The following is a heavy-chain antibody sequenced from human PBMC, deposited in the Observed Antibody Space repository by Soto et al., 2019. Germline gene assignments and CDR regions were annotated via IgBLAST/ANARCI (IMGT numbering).Heavy chain of an antibody. Sequence: GGSLRLSCAASGFTFSSYAMSWVRQAPGKGLEWVSAISGSGGSTYYADSVKGRFTISRDNSKNTLYLQMNSLRAEDTAVYYCAKEITTMVRGVILRGMDVWGQGTTVTVSS. CDR1: GFTFSSYA. V-gene: IGHV3-23*01. CDR3: AKEITTMVRGVILRGMDV. J-gene: IGHJ6*02. CDR2: ISGSGGST. D-gene: IGHD3-10*01.